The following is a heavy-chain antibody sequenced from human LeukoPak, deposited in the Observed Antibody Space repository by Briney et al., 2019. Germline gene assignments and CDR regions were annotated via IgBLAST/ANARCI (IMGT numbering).Heavy chain of an antibody. CDR1: GYTFSSYA. Sequence: SVKVSCKASGYTFSSYAISWVRQAPGQGLEWMGGIIPIFGTANYAQKFQGRVTITTDESTSTAYMELSSLRSEDTAVYYCARPIYCSSTSCYSYAFDIWGQGTMVTVSS. J-gene: IGHJ3*02. D-gene: IGHD2-2*01. V-gene: IGHV1-69*05. CDR3: ARPIYCSSTSCYSYAFDI. CDR2: IIPIFGTA.